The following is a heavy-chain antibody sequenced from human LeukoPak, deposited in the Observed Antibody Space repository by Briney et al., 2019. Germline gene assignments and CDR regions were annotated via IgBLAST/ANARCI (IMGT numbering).Heavy chain of an antibody. CDR2: INGGNANT. CDR1: GYTFTTYS. CDR3: ARSYGSGSYYLYFFNY. J-gene: IGHJ4*02. D-gene: IGHD3-10*01. Sequence: ASVKVSCKASGYTFTTYSIHWVRQAPGQRLEWMGWINGGNANTKYSEKFQGRVTITRDTSASTAYMEMSSLRSEDTAIYYCARSYGSGSYYLYFFNYWGQGTLVTVSS. V-gene: IGHV1-3*01.